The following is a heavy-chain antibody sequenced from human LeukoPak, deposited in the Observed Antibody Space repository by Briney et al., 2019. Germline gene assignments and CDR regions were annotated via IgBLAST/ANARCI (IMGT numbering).Heavy chain of an antibody. D-gene: IGHD3-16*02. CDR3: AGRKGRLGELSSFDALDI. CDR2: IYYSGST. V-gene: IGHV4-39*01. J-gene: IGHJ3*02. Sequence: PSETLSLTCTVSGGSISSSSYYWGWIRQPPGKGLEWIGSIYYSGSTYYNPSLKSRVTISVDTSKNQFSLKLSSVTAADTAVYYCAGRKGRLGELSSFDALDIWGQGTMVTVSS. CDR1: GGSISSSSYY.